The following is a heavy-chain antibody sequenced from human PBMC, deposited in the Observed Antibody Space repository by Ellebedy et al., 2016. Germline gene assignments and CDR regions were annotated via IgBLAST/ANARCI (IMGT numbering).Heavy chain of an antibody. J-gene: IGHJ4*02. Sequence: GESLKISXAASGFTFSSYWMSWVRQAPGKGLEWVANIKQDGSEKYYVDSVKGRFTISRDNAKNSLYLQMSSLRAEDTAVYYCARLVAAAGMYYFDYWGQGTLVTVSS. D-gene: IGHD6-13*01. CDR1: GFTFSSYW. V-gene: IGHV3-7*01. CDR2: IKQDGSEK. CDR3: ARLVAAAGMYYFDY.